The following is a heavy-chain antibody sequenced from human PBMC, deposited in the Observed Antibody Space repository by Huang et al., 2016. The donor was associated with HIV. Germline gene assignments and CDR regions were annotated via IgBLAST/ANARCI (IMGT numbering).Heavy chain of an antibody. J-gene: IGHJ3*02. D-gene: IGHD2-21*01. CDR2: FAPEHGET. V-gene: IGHV1-24*01. Sequence: QVQLVQSGAEVKKPGASVKFSCKVSGYTLTELSIHWVRKAHGKGLEWMGGFAPEHGETIYAQNFQGRVTMTEDTSTDTAYMELHSLRPEDTAVYYCAAGYDTYYDIWGQGTMVIASS. CDR3: AAGYDTYYDI. CDR1: GYTLTELS.